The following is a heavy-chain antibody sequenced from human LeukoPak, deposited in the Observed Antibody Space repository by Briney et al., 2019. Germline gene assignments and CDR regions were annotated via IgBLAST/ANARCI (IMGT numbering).Heavy chain of an antibody. CDR2: ISGGGETT. Sequence: GGSLRVSCAASGFPFNNYAMNWVRQAPGKGLEWVSSISGGGETTYYADSAKGRFTISRDNSQNTLYLQMNSLRAEDTAVYYCARDYADYVGYFFFDYWGQGTLVTVSS. CDR3: ARDYADYVGYFFFDY. CDR1: GFPFNNYA. J-gene: IGHJ4*02. V-gene: IGHV3-23*01. D-gene: IGHD4-17*01.